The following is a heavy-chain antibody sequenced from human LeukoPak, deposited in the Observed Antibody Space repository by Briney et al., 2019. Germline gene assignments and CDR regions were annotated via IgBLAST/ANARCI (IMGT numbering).Heavy chain of an antibody. V-gene: IGHV1-69-2*01. CDR3: ATSGDSSGYTFDY. CDR1: GYTFTDYY. CDR2: VDPEDGET. D-gene: IGHD3-22*01. Sequence: ASVKISCKVSGYTFTDYYMHWVQQAPGKGLEWMGLVDPEDGETIYAEKFQGRVTITADTSTDTAYMELSSLRSEDTAVYYCATSGDSSGYTFDYWGQGTLSPSPQ. J-gene: IGHJ4*02.